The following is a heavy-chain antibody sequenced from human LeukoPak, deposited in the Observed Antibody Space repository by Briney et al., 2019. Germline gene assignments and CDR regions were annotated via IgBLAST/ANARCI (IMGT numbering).Heavy chain of an antibody. CDR3: ARSLNGFLNFDY. V-gene: IGHV3-21*01. CDR2: ISSSCTDI. J-gene: IGHJ4*02. Sequence: GGSLRLSCAASGFTFNSYSMNWVRQAPGKGLVWVSIISSSCTDIYYADSVMGRFTISRDNANDSLYLQMKSLRGEDTAVYYCARSLNGFLNFDYWGQGTLVTVSS. CDR1: GFTFNSYS. D-gene: IGHD2-8*01.